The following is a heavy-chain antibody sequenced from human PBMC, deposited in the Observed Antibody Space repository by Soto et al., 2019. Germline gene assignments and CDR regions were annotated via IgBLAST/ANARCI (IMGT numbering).Heavy chain of an antibody. CDR2: IIVSHDRP. CDR3: AREPEDGVPGDY. V-gene: IGHV1-3*01. D-gene: IGHD2-8*01. J-gene: IGHJ4*02. Sequence: QVQLVQSGTEVKEPGASVRVSCKASGYTFTAHSLHWARQVPGQGLEWMGWIIVSHDRPRYALQFPGRLTFETDRIATTAYMQLTRLTPEDTAVYFFAREPEDGVPGDYWGQGTPVVVSS. CDR1: GYTFTAHS.